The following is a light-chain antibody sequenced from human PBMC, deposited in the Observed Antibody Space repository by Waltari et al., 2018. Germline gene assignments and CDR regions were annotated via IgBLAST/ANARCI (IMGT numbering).Light chain of an antibody. CDR2: SNN. Sequence: QSVLPQPPSASGTPGQRVTISCSGSSSNIGSTPVTWYQQLPGTAPKLLIYSNNQRPSGVPDRFSGSKSGTSASLAISGLQSEDEADYYCTAWDDSLNGWVFGGGTKLTVL. CDR1: SSNIGSTP. V-gene: IGLV1-44*01. J-gene: IGLJ3*02. CDR3: TAWDDSLNGWV.